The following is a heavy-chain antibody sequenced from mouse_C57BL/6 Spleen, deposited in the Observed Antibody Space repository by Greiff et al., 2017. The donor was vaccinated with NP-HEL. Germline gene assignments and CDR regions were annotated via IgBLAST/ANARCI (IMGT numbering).Heavy chain of an antibody. J-gene: IGHJ3*01. D-gene: IGHD1-1*01. CDR2: IYPGSGST. CDR3: ARSGFYYYGSSYWFAY. CDR1: GYTFTSYW. Sequence: QVQLKQPGAELVKPGASVKMSCKASGYTFTSYWITWVKQRPGQGLEWIGDIYPGSGSTNYNEKFKSKATLTVDTSSSTAYMQLSSLTSEDSAVYYCARSGFYYYGSSYWFAYWGQGTLVTVSA. V-gene: IGHV1-55*01.